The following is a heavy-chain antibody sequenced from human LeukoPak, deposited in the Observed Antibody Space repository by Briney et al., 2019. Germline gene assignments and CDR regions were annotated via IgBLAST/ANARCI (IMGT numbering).Heavy chain of an antibody. CDR2: VGLSGDRT. CDR3: ARDSGSYLQPTDF. V-gene: IGHV3-23*01. D-gene: IGHD1-26*01. CDR1: GFTFSTYA. Sequence: PGGSLRLSCAASGFTFSTYAMSWVRQAPGKGLELVSSVGLSGDRTYYADSVKGRFTVSRDNSKNPVYLQMNSLRVDDTALYHCARDSGSYLQPTDFWGHGTLVTVSS. J-gene: IGHJ4*01.